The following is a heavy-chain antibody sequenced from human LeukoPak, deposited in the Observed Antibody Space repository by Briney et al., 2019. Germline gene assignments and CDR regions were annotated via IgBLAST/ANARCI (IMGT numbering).Heavy chain of an antibody. D-gene: IGHD6-19*01. CDR3: AKDTQWLVQRGYFQH. V-gene: IGHV3-9*01. Sequence: GGSLRLSCAASGFNFNSYSMNWVRQAPGKGLEWVSGISWNSGSIGYADSVKGRFTISRDNAKNSLYLQMNSLRAEDTALYYCAKDTQWLVQRGYFQHWGQGTLVTVSS. CDR1: GFNFNSYS. CDR2: ISWNSGSI. J-gene: IGHJ1*01.